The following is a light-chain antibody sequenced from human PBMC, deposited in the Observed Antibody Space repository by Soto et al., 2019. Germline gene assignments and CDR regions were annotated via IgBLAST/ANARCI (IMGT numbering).Light chain of an antibody. CDR1: QSVRSN. CDR3: QQYDAWPPGT. V-gene: IGKV3-15*01. CDR2: GAS. J-gene: IGKJ1*01. Sequence: ESVLTQSPGTLSLSPGERATLSCRASQSVRSNLAWYQQKPGQAPRLLIYGASTRATGIPARFSGSGSETEFTLTISGLQSEDFAVYYCQQYDAWPPGTFGQGTKVDIK.